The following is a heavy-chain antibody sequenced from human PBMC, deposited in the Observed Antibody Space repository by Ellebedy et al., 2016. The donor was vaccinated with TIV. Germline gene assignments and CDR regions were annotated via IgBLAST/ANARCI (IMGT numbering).Heavy chain of an antibody. CDR2: ISYDGSNK. CDR1: GFTFSSYG. V-gene: IGHV3-30*03. J-gene: IGHJ3*02. Sequence: GGSLRLSCAASGFTFSSYGMHWVRQAPGKGLEWVAVISYDGSNKYYADSVKGRFTISRDNSKNTLYLQMNSLRAEDTAVYYCSSSGRRAFDIWGQGTMVTVSS. CDR3: SSSGRRAFDI. D-gene: IGHD6-19*01.